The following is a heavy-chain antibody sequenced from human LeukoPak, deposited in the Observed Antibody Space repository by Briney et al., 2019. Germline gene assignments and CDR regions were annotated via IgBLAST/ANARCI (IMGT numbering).Heavy chain of an antibody. V-gene: IGHV3-53*01. CDR3: ARDSYGDANFDS. CDR1: GFIVNNKY. Sequence: GGSLRLSCAASGFIVNNKYMTWVRQAPGKGLEWVSLIYNDGRTYYADSVKGRCTISRDNSKNTLYLQMNSLRVEDTAVYYCARDSYGDANFDSWGQGTLVTVSS. D-gene: IGHD4-17*01. CDR2: IYNDGRT. J-gene: IGHJ4*02.